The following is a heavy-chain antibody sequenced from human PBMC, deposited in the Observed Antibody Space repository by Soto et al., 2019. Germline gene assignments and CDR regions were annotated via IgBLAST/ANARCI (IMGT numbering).Heavy chain of an antibody. CDR2: ISSRSSYI. V-gene: IGHV3-21*01. CDR3: ARAERYFDF. CDR1: GFTFNTYT. J-gene: IGHJ6*04. Sequence: GSLRLSCAASGFTFNTYTMNWVRQAPGKGLEWVSSISSRSSYIYYADSVKGRFTISRDNAKNSLYLQMNSLGAEDTAVYFCARAERYFDFWGKGTTVTVSS. D-gene: IGHD3-9*01.